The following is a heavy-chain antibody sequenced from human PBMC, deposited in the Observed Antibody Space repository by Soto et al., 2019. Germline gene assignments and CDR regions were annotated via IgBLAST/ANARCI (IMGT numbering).Heavy chain of an antibody. D-gene: IGHD2-2*02. J-gene: IGHJ6*03. V-gene: IGHV4-59*01. CDR3: ARGDIVVVPAAIHKYYYYMDV. Sequence: PSETLSLTCTVSGGSISSYYWSWIRQPPGKGLEWIGYIYYSGSTNYNPSLKSRVTISVDTSKNQFSLELSSVTAADTAVYYCARGDIVVVPAAIHKYYYYMDVWGKGTTVTVSS. CDR1: GGSISSYY. CDR2: IYYSGST.